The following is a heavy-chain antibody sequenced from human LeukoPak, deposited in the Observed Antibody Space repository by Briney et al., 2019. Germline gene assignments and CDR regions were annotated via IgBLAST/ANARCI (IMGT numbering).Heavy chain of an antibody. V-gene: IGHV4-39*01. CDR1: GASISSSSYY. CDR3: ATSTSGWYSDY. CDR2: IYYSGST. D-gene: IGHD6-19*01. Sequence: SETLSLTCTVSGASISSSSYYWGWIRQPPGKGLEWIGSIYYSGSTYYNPSLKSRVTISIDTSKNQFSLKLSSVTAADTAVYYCATSTSGWYSDYWGQGALVTVSS. J-gene: IGHJ4*02.